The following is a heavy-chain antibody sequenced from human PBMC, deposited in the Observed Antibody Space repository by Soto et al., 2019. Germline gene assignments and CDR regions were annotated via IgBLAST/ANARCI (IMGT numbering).Heavy chain of an antibody. V-gene: IGHV1-18*01. CDR2: ISAYNGNT. D-gene: IGHD6-13*01. CDR3: ARVARGYSSTWYSTFDY. CDR1: GYTFTSYG. Sequence: QVQLVQSGAEVKKPGASVKVSCKASGYTFTSYGISWVRQAPGQGLEWMGWISAYNGNTNYAQKLQGRVTMTTDTSTSTAYMELRSPRSDDTAVYYCARVARGYSSTWYSTFDYWGQGTLFTVSS. J-gene: IGHJ4*02.